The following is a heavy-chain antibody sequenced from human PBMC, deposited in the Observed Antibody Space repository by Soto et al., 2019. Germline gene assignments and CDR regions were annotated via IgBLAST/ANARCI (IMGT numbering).Heavy chain of an antibody. CDR1: GFTFTSSA. CDR3: AADRDLDYGGNSGGWFDP. J-gene: IGHJ5*02. D-gene: IGHD4-17*01. V-gene: IGHV1-58*01. CDR2: FVVGSGNT. Sequence: QMQLVQSGPEVKKPGTSVKVSCKASGFTFTSSAVQWVRQARGQRLEWIGWFVVGSGNTNYAQKFQERVTITRDMSTSTAYMELSSLRSEDTAVYYCAADRDLDYGGNSGGWFDPWGQGTLVTVSS.